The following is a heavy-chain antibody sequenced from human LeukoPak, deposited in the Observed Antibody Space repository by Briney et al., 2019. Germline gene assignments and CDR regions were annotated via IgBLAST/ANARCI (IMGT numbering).Heavy chain of an antibody. D-gene: IGHD1-7*01. CDR2: ISAYNGNT. V-gene: IGHV1-18*04. CDR3: ARDRGLELRGWFDP. J-gene: IGHJ5*02. CDR1: GYTFTDYY. Sequence: ASVKVSCKASGYTFTDYYMHWVRQAPGQGLEWMGWISAYNGNTNYAQKLQGRVTMTTDTSTSTAYMELRSLRSDDTAVYYCARDRGLELRGWFDPWGQGTLVTVSS.